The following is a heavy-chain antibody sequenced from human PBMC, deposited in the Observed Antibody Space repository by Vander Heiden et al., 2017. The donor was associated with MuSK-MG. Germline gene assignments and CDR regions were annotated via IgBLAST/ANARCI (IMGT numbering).Heavy chain of an antibody. CDR3: SRQYSSGFIGV. CDR2: VSAGGDGT. Sequence: EVQLLESGGGLVQPGGSLRLSCAASGFTVTDYAMSWVRQAPGKGLEWVSTVSAGGDGTYYADSVRVRFTISRDNSKNTLYLQINSLRAEDTALYYCSRQYSSGFIGVWGQGTLVTVSS. D-gene: IGHD3-22*01. CDR1: GFTVTDYA. J-gene: IGHJ4*02. V-gene: IGHV3-23*01.